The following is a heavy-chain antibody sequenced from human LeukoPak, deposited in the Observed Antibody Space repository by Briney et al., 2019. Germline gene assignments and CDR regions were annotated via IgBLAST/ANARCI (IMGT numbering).Heavy chain of an antibody. V-gene: IGHV1-69*06. CDR2: IIPIFGTA. J-gene: IGHJ4*02. CDR1: GGTFSSYA. D-gene: IGHD5-18*01. CDR3: ARPRPGYSYGPGLGY. Sequence: GASVKVSCKASGGTFSSYAISWVRQAPGQGLEWMGGIIPIFGTANYAQKFQGRVTITADKSTSTAYMELSSLRSEDTAVYYCARPRPGYSYGPGLGYWGQGALVTVSS.